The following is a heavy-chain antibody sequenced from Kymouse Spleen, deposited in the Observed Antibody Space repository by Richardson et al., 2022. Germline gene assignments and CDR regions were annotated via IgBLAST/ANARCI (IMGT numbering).Heavy chain of an antibody. V-gene: IGHV3-30*18. CDR3: AKGPVGYGDPYFDY. CDR1: GFTFSSYG. Sequence: QVQLVESGGGVVQPGRSLRLSCAASGFTFSSYGMHWVRQAPGKGLEWVAVISYDGSNKYYADSVKGRFTISRDNSKNTLYLQMNSLRAEDTAVYYCAKGPVGYGDPYFDYWGQGTLVTVSS. J-gene: IGHJ4*02. CDR2: ISYDGSNK. D-gene: IGHD4-17*01.